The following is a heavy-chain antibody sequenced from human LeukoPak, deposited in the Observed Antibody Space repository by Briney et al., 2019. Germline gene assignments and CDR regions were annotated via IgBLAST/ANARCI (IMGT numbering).Heavy chain of an antibody. D-gene: IGHD1-1*01. CDR3: ARHSTGTLKRGDY. CDR1: GGSISSYY. V-gene: IGHV4-59*08. J-gene: IGHJ4*02. CDR2: IYYSGST. Sequence: SETLSLTCTVSGGSISSYYWSWIRQPPGKGLEWIGYIYYSGSTNYNPSLKSRVTISVDTSKNQFSLKLSSVTAADTAVYYCARHSTGTLKRGDYWGQGTLVTVSS.